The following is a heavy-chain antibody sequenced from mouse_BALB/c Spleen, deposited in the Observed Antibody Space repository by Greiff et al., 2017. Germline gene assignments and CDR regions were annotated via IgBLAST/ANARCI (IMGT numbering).Heavy chain of an antibody. D-gene: IGHD1-2*01. J-gene: IGHJ2*01. Sequence: EVQLEESGPGLVKPSQSLSLTCSVTGYSITSGYYWNWIRQFPGNKLEWMGYISYDGSNNYNPSLKNRISITRDTSKNQFFLKLNSVTTEDTATYYCARFTTAGFDYWGQGTTLTVSS. CDR3: ARFTTAGFDY. V-gene: IGHV3-6*02. CDR2: ISYDGSN. CDR1: GYSITSGYY.